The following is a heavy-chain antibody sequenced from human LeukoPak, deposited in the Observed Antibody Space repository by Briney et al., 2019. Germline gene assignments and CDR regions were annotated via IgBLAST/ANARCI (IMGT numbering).Heavy chain of an antibody. CDR3: ASRSGY. D-gene: IGHD2-15*01. CDR1: GGSFSGYY. CDR2: INHHGST. Sequence: SETLSLTCAVYGGSFSGYYWSWIRQPPGKGLEWIGEINHHGSTNYNPSLKSRVTISVDTSKNQFSLKLSSVTAADTAVYYCASRSGYWGQGTLVTVSS. V-gene: IGHV4-34*01. J-gene: IGHJ4*02.